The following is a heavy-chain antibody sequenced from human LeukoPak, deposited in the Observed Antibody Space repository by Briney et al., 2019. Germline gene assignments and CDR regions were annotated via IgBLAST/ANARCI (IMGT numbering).Heavy chain of an antibody. CDR3: ARGGLDTRRGGYFDY. J-gene: IGHJ4*02. CDR1: GGSITTYY. D-gene: IGHD5-18*01. V-gene: IGHV4-59*05. Sequence: SETLSLTCTVSGGSITTYYWSWIRQPPGKGLEWIGSIYYSGSTYYNPSLKSRVTISVDTSKNQFSLELSSVTAADTAVYYCARGGLDTRRGGYFDYWGQGILVTVSS. CDR2: IYYSGST.